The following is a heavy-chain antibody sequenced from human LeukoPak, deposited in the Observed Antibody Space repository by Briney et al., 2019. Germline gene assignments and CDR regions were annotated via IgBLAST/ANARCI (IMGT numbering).Heavy chain of an antibody. CDR2: IYTSGST. J-gene: IGHJ4*02. Sequence: LETLSLTCTVSGGSISSYYWSWIRQPPGKGLEWIGYIYTSGSTNYNPSLKSRVTISVDTSKNQFSLKLSSVTAADTAVYYCARLRDAYGSGSYYWDYWGQGTLVTVSS. CDR3: ARLRDAYGSGSYYWDY. CDR1: GGSISSYY. V-gene: IGHV4-4*09. D-gene: IGHD3-10*01.